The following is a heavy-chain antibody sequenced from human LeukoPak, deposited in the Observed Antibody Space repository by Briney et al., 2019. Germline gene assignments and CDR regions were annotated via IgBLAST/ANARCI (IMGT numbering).Heavy chain of an antibody. J-gene: IGHJ4*02. Sequence: GGSLRLSCAASGFTFSSYSMNWVRQAPGKGLEWVSSISSSSSYIYYADSVKGRFTISRDNAKNSLYLQMNSLRAEDTAVYYCARGGTAMARYYFAYWGQGTLVTVSS. D-gene: IGHD5-18*01. CDR2: ISSSSSYI. CDR1: GFTFSSYS. CDR3: ARGGTAMARYYFAY. V-gene: IGHV3-21*01.